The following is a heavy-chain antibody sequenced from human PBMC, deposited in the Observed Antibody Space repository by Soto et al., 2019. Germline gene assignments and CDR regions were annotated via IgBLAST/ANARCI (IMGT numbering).Heavy chain of an antibody. CDR2: ISYDGSNK. V-gene: IGHV3-30*18. Sequence: GGSLRLSCAASGFTFSSYGMHWVRQAPGKGLEWVAVISYDGSNKYYADSVKGRFTISRDNSKNTLYLQMNSLRAEDTAVYYCAKEEGGSYFDYWGQGTLVTVSS. CDR1: GFTFSSYG. J-gene: IGHJ4*02. CDR3: AKEEGGSYFDY. D-gene: IGHD1-26*01.